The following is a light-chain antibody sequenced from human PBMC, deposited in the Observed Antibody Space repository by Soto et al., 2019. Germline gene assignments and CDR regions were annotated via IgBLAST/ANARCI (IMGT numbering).Light chain of an antibody. CDR1: QSVSRSY. V-gene: IGKV3-20*01. Sequence: EIVLTQSPGTLSLSPGERATLSCRASQSVSRSYLAWYQQKPGQAPRLLIYGASSRATGIPDRFSGSGSGTDFTLTIIRLEPEDFAVYYCQQYGSAPYTCGQGTKLEIK. CDR3: QQYGSAPYT. CDR2: GAS. J-gene: IGKJ2*01.